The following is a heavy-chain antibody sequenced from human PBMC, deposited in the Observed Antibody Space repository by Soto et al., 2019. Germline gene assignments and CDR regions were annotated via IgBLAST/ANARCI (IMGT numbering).Heavy chain of an antibody. J-gene: IGHJ3*02. CDR2: ISSSGDST. Sequence: GGSLRLSCVGSGFTFRPYAMSWVRQAPGKGLEWVSGISSSGDSTYYADSVKGRFTISRDNSKNLLTLQMSSLRVDDTALYYCSKDPNANYVGDFDMRGHGTMVTV. CDR3: SKDPNANYVGDFDM. CDR1: GFTFRPYA. V-gene: IGHV3-23*01. D-gene: IGHD1-7*01.